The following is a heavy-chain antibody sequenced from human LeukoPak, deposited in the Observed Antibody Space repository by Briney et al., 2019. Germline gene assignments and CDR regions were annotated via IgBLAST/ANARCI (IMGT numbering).Heavy chain of an antibody. D-gene: IGHD3-9*01. Sequence: GASVKVSCKASGGTFSSYAISWVRQAPGQGLEWMGRIIPIFGIANYAQKFQGRVTITADKSTSTAYMELSSLRSEDTAVYYCATILTGPRGYWGQGTLVTVSS. CDR1: GGTFSSYA. J-gene: IGHJ4*02. V-gene: IGHV1-69*04. CDR2: IIPIFGIA. CDR3: ATILTGPRGY.